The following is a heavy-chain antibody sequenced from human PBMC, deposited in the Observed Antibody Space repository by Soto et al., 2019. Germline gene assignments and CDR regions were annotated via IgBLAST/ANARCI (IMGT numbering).Heavy chain of an antibody. CDR2: INHSGST. J-gene: IGHJ4*02. D-gene: IGHD1-26*01. CDR1: GGSFSGYY. V-gene: IGHV4-34*01. Sequence: QVQLQQWGAGLLKPSETLSLTCAVYGGSFSGYYWSWIRQPPGKGLEWIGEINHSGSTNYNPSLEHRVTISVDTPNNQFSLKLSSVTAADTAVYYCARGKWELRFGYWGQGTLVTVSS. CDR3: ARGKWELRFGY.